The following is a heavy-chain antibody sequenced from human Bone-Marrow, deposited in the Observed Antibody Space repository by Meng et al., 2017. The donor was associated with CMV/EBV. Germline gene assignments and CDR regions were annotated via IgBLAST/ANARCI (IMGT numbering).Heavy chain of an antibody. D-gene: IGHD6-6*01. CDR3: ARDFSGPYSSSSRVDYYYYGMDV. J-gene: IGHJ6*02. CDR2: ISAYNGNT. Sequence: ASVKVSCKASGYTFTSYGISWVRQAPGQGLEWMGWISAYNGNTNYAQKLQGRVTMTTDTSTSTAYMELRSLRSDDTAVYYCARDFSGPYSSSSRVDYYYYGMDVWGQGTTVTVSS. CDR1: GYTFTSYG. V-gene: IGHV1-18*01.